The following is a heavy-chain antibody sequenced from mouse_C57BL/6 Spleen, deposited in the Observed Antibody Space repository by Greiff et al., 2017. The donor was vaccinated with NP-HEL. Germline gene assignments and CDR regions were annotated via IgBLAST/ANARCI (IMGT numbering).Heavy chain of an antibody. D-gene: IGHD2-5*01. V-gene: IGHV10-1*01. CDR2: IRSKSNNYAT. CDR1: GFSFNTYA. Sequence: EVQRVESGGGLVQPKGSLKLSCAASGFSFNTYAMNWVRQAPGKGLEWVARIRSKSNNYATYYADSVKDRFTISRDDSESMLYLQMNNLKTEDTAMYYCVSHSKASAMDYWGQGTSVTVSS. J-gene: IGHJ4*01. CDR3: VSHSKASAMDY.